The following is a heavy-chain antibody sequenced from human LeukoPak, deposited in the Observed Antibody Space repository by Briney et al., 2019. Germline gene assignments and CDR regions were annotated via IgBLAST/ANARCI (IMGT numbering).Heavy chain of an antibody. CDR1: GFTFSSYE. J-gene: IGHJ4*02. Sequence: GGSLRLSCSASGFTFSSYEMNWVRQAPGKGLEWVSSISSGAKTVYYADSVKGRFTISRDNAKNSLYLQMNSLRAEDTAVYYCARAGRGGDRDYWGQGTLVTVSS. CDR2: ISSGAKTV. D-gene: IGHD2-21*01. CDR3: ARAGRGGDRDY. V-gene: IGHV3-48*03.